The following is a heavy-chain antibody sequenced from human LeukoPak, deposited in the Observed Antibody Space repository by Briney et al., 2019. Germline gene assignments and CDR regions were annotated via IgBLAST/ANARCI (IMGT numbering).Heavy chain of an antibody. CDR1: GGSISSYY. Sequence: SETLSLTCAVSGGSISSYYWSWIRQPPGKGLEWIGYIYYSGSTNYNPSLKSRVTISVDTSKNQFSLKLSSVTAADTAVYYCARYDSSRVAFDIWGQGTMVTVSS. CDR2: IYYSGST. V-gene: IGHV4-59*08. J-gene: IGHJ3*02. CDR3: ARYDSSRVAFDI. D-gene: IGHD3-22*01.